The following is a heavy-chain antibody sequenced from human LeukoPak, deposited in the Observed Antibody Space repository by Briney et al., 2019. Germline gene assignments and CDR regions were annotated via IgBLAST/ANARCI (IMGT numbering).Heavy chain of an antibody. CDR2: IIPIFGTA. J-gene: IGHJ4*02. CDR1: GGTFSSYA. V-gene: IGHV1-69*05. CDR3: ARGVYDSSGYQRDY. Sequence: ASVKVSCKASGGTFSSYAISWVRQAPGQGLGWMGGIIPIFGTANYAQKFQGRVTITTDESTSTAYMELSSLRSEDTAVYYCARGVYDSSGYQRDYWGQGTLVTVSS. D-gene: IGHD3-22*01.